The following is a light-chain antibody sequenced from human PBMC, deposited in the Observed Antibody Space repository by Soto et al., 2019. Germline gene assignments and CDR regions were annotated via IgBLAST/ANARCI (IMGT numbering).Light chain of an antibody. V-gene: IGKV3-11*01. Sequence: EIVLTQSPATLSLSPGERATLSCRASQSVSSYLAWYQQKPGQAPRLLIYDASNRATGIPARFSGSGSGTDFTLTISSLEPEDFAVYYCQQRSNWPGYTFGQGTKLEFK. CDR3: QQRSNWPGYT. CDR2: DAS. J-gene: IGKJ2*01. CDR1: QSVSSY.